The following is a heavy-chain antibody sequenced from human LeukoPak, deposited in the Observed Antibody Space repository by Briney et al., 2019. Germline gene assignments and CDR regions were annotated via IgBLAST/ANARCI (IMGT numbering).Heavy chain of an antibody. CDR1: GYTFTNNY. CDR2: IYPRDGST. Sequence: ASVTVSCKASGYTFTNNYLHWVRQAPGQGLEWMGMIYPRDGSTSYAQNLQGRVTVTRDTSTTTVHIELRGLRSEDTAVYYCARDQVGFDYWGQGTVVTVSS. CDR3: ARDQVGFDY. D-gene: IGHD2-2*01. J-gene: IGHJ4*02. V-gene: IGHV1-46*01.